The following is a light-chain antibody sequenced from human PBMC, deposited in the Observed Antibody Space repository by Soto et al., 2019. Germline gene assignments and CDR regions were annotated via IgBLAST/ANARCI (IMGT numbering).Light chain of an antibody. Sequence: EIVMTQSPATLSVSPGERATLSCRASQSVDSNLAWYQQKPGQAPRLLIFGASTRATGIPARFSGSGSGTDFTLSISSLQSEDFGVYFCQQYDIWPLTFGGGTKVEIK. CDR3: QQYDIWPLT. V-gene: IGKV3D-15*01. J-gene: IGKJ4*01. CDR1: QSVDSN. CDR2: GAS.